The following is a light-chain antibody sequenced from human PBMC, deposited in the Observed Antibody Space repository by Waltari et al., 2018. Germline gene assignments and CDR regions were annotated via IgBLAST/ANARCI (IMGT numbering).Light chain of an antibody. CDR3: QQYGSSPTT. CDR1: QSVSSSY. J-gene: IGKJ1*01. V-gene: IGKV3-20*01. CDR2: GAS. Sequence: EIVLTQSPGTLSLSPGERATLSCRASQSVSSSYLAWYQQKPGQAPGLLIYGASSRATGIQDRFSGSGSGTDFTLTISRLEPEDFAVYYCQQYGSSPTTFGQGTKVEIK.